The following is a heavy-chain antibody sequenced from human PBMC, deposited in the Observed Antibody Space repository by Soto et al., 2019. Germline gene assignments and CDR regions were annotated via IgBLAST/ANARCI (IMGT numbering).Heavy chain of an antibody. D-gene: IGHD4-4*01. J-gene: IGHJ6*02. Sequence: PGEPLKISCKGSGYSFTSYWIGWVRQMPGKGLEWMGIIYPGDSDTRYSPSFQGQVTISADKSISTAYLQWSSLKASDTAMYYCARTTVTTNYYYYGMDVWGQGTTVTVSS. CDR3: ARTTVTTNYYYYGMDV. V-gene: IGHV5-51*01. CDR1: GYSFTSYW. CDR2: IYPGDSDT.